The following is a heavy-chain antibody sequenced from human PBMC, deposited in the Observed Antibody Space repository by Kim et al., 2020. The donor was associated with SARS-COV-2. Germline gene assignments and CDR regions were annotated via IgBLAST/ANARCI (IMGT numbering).Heavy chain of an antibody. CDR3: ARGAQGYYGMDV. V-gene: IGHV3-48*02. CDR2: ISSSSTI. CDR1: GFTFSSYS. J-gene: IGHJ6*02. Sequence: GGSLRLSCAASGFTFSSYSMNWVRQAPGKGLEWVSYISSSSTIYYADSVKGRFTISRDNAKNSLYLQMNSLRDEDTAVYYCARGAQGYYGMDVWGQGATVTVSS.